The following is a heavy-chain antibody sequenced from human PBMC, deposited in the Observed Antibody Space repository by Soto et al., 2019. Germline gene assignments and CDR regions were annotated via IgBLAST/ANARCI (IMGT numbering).Heavy chain of an antibody. CDR1: GFTFSSYS. CDR2: ISSSSSYI. D-gene: IGHD3-3*01. Sequence: GSLRLSCAAXGFTFSSYSMNWVRQAPGKGLEWVSSISSSSSYIYYADSVKGRFTISRDNAKNSLYLQMNSRRAEDTAVYYCAREGIRFLDYGMDVWGQGTTVTVSS. J-gene: IGHJ6*02. V-gene: IGHV3-21*01. CDR3: AREGIRFLDYGMDV.